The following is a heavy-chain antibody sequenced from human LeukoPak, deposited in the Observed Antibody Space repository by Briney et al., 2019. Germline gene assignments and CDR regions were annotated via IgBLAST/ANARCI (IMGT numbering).Heavy chain of an antibody. CDR3: AKREVSCSSTSCRFYYYYGMDV. V-gene: IGHV3-30*18. Sequence: QPGGSLRLSCAASGFTFSSYGMHWVRQAPGKGLEWVAVISYDGSNKYYADSVKGRFTISRDNSKNTLYLQMNSLRAEDTAVYYCAKREVSCSSTSCRFYYYYGMDVWGQGTTVTVSS. D-gene: IGHD2-2*01. CDR2: ISYDGSNK. CDR1: GFTFSSYG. J-gene: IGHJ6*02.